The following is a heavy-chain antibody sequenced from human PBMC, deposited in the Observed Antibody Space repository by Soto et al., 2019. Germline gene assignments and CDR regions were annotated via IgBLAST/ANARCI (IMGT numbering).Heavy chain of an antibody. CDR1: GYSFTSCW. J-gene: IGHJ6*02. CDR3: ARHLATVTTYYGMDV. D-gene: IGHD4-17*01. CDR2: IYPGDSDT. Sequence: PGESLKISCKGSGYSFTSCWIGWVRQMPGKGLEWMGIIYPGDSDTRYSPSFQGQVTISADKSISTAYLQWSSLKASDTAMYYYARHLATVTTYYGMDVWGQGPRSPSP. V-gene: IGHV5-51*01.